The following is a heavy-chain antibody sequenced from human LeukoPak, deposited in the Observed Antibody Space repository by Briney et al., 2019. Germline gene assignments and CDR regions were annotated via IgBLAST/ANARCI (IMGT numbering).Heavy chain of an antibody. Sequence: SETLSLTCAVYGGSFSGYYWNWIRQPAGKGLEWIGRIHTSGSTNYNPSLKSRVTMSVDTSKNKFSLKLSSATAADTAVYYCARVICSGGSCRFDYWGQGALVTVSS. CDR3: ARVICSGGSCRFDY. CDR1: GGSFSGYY. V-gene: IGHV4-59*10. CDR2: IHTSGST. J-gene: IGHJ4*02. D-gene: IGHD2-15*01.